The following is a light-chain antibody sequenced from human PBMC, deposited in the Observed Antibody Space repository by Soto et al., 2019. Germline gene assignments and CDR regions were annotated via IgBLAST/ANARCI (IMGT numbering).Light chain of an antibody. CDR3: SSYTRSTIYV. Sequence: ALTQPASVSGSPGQSITISCTGTSSDVGGYNHVSWYQHYPGKAPKLIIYDVTNRPSGVSNRFSGSKSGNTASLTISGLQAEDEADYFCSSYTRSTIYVFGTGTKVTVL. CDR2: DVT. CDR1: SSDVGGYNH. V-gene: IGLV2-14*03. J-gene: IGLJ1*01.